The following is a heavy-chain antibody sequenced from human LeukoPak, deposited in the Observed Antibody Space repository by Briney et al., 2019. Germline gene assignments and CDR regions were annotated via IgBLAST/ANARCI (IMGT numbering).Heavy chain of an antibody. J-gene: IGHJ4*02. V-gene: IGHV3-21*01. CDR1: GFTFSSYS. D-gene: IGHD3-22*01. CDR3: ARMEIVEYDSSGYYSPFLDY. Sequence: GGSLRLSCAASGFTFSSYSMNWVRQAPGKGLEWVSSISSSSSYIYYADSVKGRFTISRDNAKSSLYLQMNSLGAEDTAVYYCARMEIVEYDSSGYYSPFLDYWGQGTLVTVSS. CDR2: ISSSSSYI.